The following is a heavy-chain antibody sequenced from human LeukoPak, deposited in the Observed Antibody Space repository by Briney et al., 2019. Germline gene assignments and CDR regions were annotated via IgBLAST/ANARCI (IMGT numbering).Heavy chain of an antibody. V-gene: IGHV3-48*04. CDR2: ISSSGSSI. J-gene: IGHJ3*02. Sequence: TGGSLRLSCAASGFTFSSYAMHWVRQAPGKGLEWVSYISSSGSSIYYADSVKGRFTISRDNAKNSLYLQMNSLRAEDTAVYYCARGSGAFDIWGQGTVVTVSS. CDR3: ARGSGAFDI. CDR1: GFTFSSYA. D-gene: IGHD2-15*01.